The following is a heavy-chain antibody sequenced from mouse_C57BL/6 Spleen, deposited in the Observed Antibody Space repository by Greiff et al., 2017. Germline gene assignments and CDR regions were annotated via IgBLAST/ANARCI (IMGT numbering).Heavy chain of an antibody. J-gene: IGHJ2*01. V-gene: IGHV5-4*01. CDR3: ARDKSNYDYFDY. Sequence: EVMLVESGGGLVKPGGSLKLSCAASGFTFSSYAMSWVRQTPEKRLEWVATISDGGSYTYYPDNVKGRFTISRDNAKNNLYLQMSHLKSEDTAMYYCARDKSNYDYFDYWGQGTTLTVSS. D-gene: IGHD2-5*01. CDR1: GFTFSSYA. CDR2: ISDGGSYT.